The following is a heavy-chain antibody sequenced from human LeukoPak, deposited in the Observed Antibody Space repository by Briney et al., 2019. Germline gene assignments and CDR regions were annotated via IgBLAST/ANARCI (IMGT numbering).Heavy chain of an antibody. D-gene: IGHD6-13*01. V-gene: IGHV4-59*12. CDR3: ARYIYSSWYGNWFDP. Sequence: PSETLSLTCTVSGGSISSYYWSWIRQPPGKGLEWIGYIYYSGSTNYNPSLKSRVTISVDTSKNQFSLKLSSVTAADTAVYYCARYIYSSWYGNWFDPWGQGTLVTVSS. CDR2: IYYSGST. CDR1: GGSISSYY. J-gene: IGHJ5*02.